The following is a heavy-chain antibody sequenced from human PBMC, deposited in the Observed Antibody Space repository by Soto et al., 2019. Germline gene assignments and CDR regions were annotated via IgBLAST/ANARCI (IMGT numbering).Heavy chain of an antibody. CDR2: INYSGST. V-gene: IGHV4-31*03. CDR1: GGSISSGGYY. Sequence: PSETLSLTCTVSGGSISSGGYYWSWIRQHPGKGLEWIGYINYSGSTYYNPSLKSRVTISVDTSKNQFSLKLSSVTAADTAVYYCARVFYKDWFDPWGQGTLVTVSS. J-gene: IGHJ5*02. CDR3: ARVFYKDWFDP. D-gene: IGHD1-1*01.